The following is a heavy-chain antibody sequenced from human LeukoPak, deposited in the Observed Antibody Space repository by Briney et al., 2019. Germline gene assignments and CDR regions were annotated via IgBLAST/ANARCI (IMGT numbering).Heavy chain of an antibody. D-gene: IGHD3-22*01. CDR2: IYYSGST. CDR1: GGSISSGGYY. Sequence: SETLSLTCTVSGGSISSGGYYWSWIRQPPGKGLEWIGYIYYSGSTYYNPSLKSRVTISVDTSKNQFSLKLSSVTAADTAVYYCARALNYYDSSGSNDAFDIWGQGTMVTVSS. V-gene: IGHV4-31*03. CDR3: ARALNYYDSSGSNDAFDI. J-gene: IGHJ3*02.